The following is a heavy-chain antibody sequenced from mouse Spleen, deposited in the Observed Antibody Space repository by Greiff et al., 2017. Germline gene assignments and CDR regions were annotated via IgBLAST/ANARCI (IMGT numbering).Heavy chain of an antibody. D-gene: IGHD1-2*01. CDR1: GYTFTDYE. Sequence: LVESGAELVRPGASVTLSCKASGYTFTDYEMHWVKQTPVHGLEWIGAIDPETGGTAYNQKFKGKAILTADKSSSTAYMELRSLTSEDSAVYYCTRRGITTATRFAYWGQGTLVTVSA. V-gene: IGHV1-15*01. J-gene: IGHJ3*01. CDR2: IDPETGGT. CDR3: TRRGITTATRFAY.